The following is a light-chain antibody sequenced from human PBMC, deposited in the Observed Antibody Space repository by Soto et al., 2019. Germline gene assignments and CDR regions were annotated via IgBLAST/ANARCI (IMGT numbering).Light chain of an antibody. J-gene: IGKJ3*01. Sequence: DIQMTQSPSSLSASVGDRATITCRASQAIITFLAWSQQTPGKVPRLLIYAASALQSGVPSRFSGSGSGTDFTLTISSLQPEDVATYDCQQYNSVPFTFGPGTKVDIK. CDR3: QQYNSVPFT. V-gene: IGKV1-27*01. CDR2: AAS. CDR1: QAIITF.